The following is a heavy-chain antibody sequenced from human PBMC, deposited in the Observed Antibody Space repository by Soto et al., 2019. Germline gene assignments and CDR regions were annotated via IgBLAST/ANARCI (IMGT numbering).Heavy chain of an antibody. V-gene: IGHV4-34*02. CDR3: ARYPAFCSNGINCPPGP. J-gene: IGHJ5*02. Sequence: QVQLQQWGAGLVKPSETLSLTCAVSGGSLSGYYWNWIRQAPGRGLEWIGEINNSGGTNYNPSLKSRLIISMDTAKNQLYLNLTSMTAADTAIYYCARYPAFCSNGINCPPGPWGQGTQVTVSS. CDR2: INNSGGT. CDR1: GGSLSGYY. D-gene: IGHD2-8*01.